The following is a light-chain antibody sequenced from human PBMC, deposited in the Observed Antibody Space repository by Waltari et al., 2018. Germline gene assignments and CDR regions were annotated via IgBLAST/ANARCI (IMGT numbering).Light chain of an antibody. Sequence: AIQITQSPSPLSVSVGDRVTIPCRASQDIRNDLGWYQHKPGQAPKLLIYCASSLQSGVPSRFSGSGSGTDFTLTLSSLQPEDCATYYCLQDYTYPRTFGRGTRVEI. J-gene: IGKJ1*01. V-gene: IGKV1-6*01. CDR2: CAS. CDR1: QDIRND. CDR3: LQDYTYPRT.